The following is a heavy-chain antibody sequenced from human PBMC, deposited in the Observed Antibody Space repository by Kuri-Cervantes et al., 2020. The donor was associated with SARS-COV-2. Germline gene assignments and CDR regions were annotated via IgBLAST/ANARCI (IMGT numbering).Heavy chain of an antibody. Sequence: ASVKVSCKASGYTFTSYDINWVRQATGQGLEWMGWMNPNSGNTGYAQKLQGRVTMTEDTSTDTAYMELSSLRSEDTAVYYCATAPGLPSGSINWFDPWGQGTLVTVSS. D-gene: IGHD3-10*01. J-gene: IGHJ5*02. CDR2: MNPNSGNT. CDR3: ATAPGLPSGSINWFDP. CDR1: GYTFTSYD. V-gene: IGHV1-8*02.